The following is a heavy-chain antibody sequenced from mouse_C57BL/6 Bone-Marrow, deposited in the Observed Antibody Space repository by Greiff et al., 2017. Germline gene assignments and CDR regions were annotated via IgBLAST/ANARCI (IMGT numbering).Heavy chain of an antibody. V-gene: IGHV1-81*01. CDR3: ARRWLLRAMDY. Sequence: VHLQQSGAELARPGASVKLSCKASGYTFTSYGISWVKQRTGQGLEWIGEIYPRSGNTYYNEKFKGKATLTADKSSSTAYMALRSLTSEDSAVYFCARRWLLRAMDYWGQGTSVTVSS. CDR2: IYPRSGNT. CDR1: GYTFTSYG. D-gene: IGHD2-3*01. J-gene: IGHJ4*01.